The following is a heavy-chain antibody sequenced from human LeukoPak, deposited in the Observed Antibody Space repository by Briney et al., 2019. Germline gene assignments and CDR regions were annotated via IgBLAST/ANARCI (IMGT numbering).Heavy chain of an antibody. CDR2: ISRGDSTI. D-gene: IGHD3/OR15-3a*01. CDR1: GFTFSDYY. V-gene: IGHV3-11*01. Sequence: GGSLRLSCAASGFTFSDYYMSWIRQAPGKGLEWVTYISRGDSTIYYADSVKGRFTISRDNAKNSLYLQMNSLRAEDTAVYYCASGDWLLPLDYWGQGTLVIVSS. CDR3: ASGDWLLPLDY. J-gene: IGHJ4*02.